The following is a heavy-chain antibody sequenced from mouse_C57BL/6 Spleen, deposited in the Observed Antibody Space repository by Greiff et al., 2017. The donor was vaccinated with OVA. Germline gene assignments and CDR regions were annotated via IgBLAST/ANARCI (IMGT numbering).Heavy chain of an antibody. CDR2: ISSGSSTI. J-gene: IGHJ2*01. V-gene: IGHV5-17*01. CDR3: ARVYDYDEDYFDY. CDR1: GFTFSDYG. D-gene: IGHD2-4*01. Sequence: DVQLVESGGGLVKPGGSLKLSCAASGFTFSDYGMHWVRQAPEKGLEWVAYISSGSSTIYYADTVKGRFTISRDNAKNTLFLQMTSLRSEDTAMYYCARVYDYDEDYFDYWGQGTTLTVSS.